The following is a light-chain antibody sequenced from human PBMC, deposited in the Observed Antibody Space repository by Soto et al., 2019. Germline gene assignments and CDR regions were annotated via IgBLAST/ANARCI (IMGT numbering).Light chain of an antibody. J-gene: IGKJ3*01. CDR1: QGISSW. CDR2: AAS. CDR3: QQANKFPLSS. Sequence: DIQMSQSRSSVSASVGARVTITCRASQGISSWIAWYHQKPGKAPKLLIYAASSLQSGVPSRFGGTGARTDFPLTISDLQPEVFTTYYCQQANKFPLSSFGPGTKVDI. V-gene: IGKV1-12*01.